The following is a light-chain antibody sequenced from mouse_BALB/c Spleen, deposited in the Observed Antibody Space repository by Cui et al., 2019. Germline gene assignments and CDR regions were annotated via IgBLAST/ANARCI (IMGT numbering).Light chain of an antibody. Sequence: NIMITQSPSSLAVSAGEKLPMSCKSSQSVLSSSNQKNYLAWYQQEPGQSPKLLVYWASTRESGVPDRFTGSGSGTDFTLTISSVQAEDLAVYYCHQYLSSYTFGGGTKLEIK. CDR3: HQYLSSYT. V-gene: IGKV8-27*01. CDR2: WAS. J-gene: IGKJ2*01. CDR1: QSVLSSSNQKNY.